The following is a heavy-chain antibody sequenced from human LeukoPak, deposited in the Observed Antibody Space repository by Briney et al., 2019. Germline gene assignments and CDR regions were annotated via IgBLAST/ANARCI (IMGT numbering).Heavy chain of an antibody. CDR1: GFTFSSYV. V-gene: IGHV3-30*04. D-gene: IGHD2-2*03. Sequence: PGGSLRLSCAASGFTFSSYVMHWVRQAPGKGLEWVAVTSYDGSNKYYADSVKGRFTISRDNSKNTLYLQMNSLRDEDTAVYYCARDPWMLYGMDVWGQGTTVTVSS. CDR2: TSYDGSNK. CDR3: ARDPWMLYGMDV. J-gene: IGHJ6*02.